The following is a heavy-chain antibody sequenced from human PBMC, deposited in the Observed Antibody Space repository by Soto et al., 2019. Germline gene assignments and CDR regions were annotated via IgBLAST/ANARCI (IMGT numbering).Heavy chain of an antibody. J-gene: IGHJ4*02. CDR2: ISGSGGST. CDR1: GFTFSSYA. D-gene: IGHD6-19*01. V-gene: IGHV3-23*01. Sequence: LRLSCAASGFTFSSYAMSWVRQAPGKGLEWVSAISGSGGSTYYADSVKGRFTISRDNSKNTLYLQMNSLRAEDTAVYYCAKQRGYSSGLNFDYWGQGTLVTVSS. CDR3: AKQRGYSSGLNFDY.